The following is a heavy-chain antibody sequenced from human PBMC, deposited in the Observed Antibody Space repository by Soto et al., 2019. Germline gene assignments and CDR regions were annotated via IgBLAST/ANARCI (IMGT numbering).Heavy chain of an antibody. V-gene: IGHV4-61*03. D-gene: IGHD5-18*01. J-gene: IGHJ5*02. CDR1: GASVSSGTYY. Sequence: QVQLQESGPGLVKASETLSLTCTVFGASVSSGTYYWSWFCQAPGKGLEWVGHIYYTGSTNYNPSLNNRVTISVDTSKNHFSLQLTSVTAADTAVYYCARGAGFSYASTWFDIWGQGILVTVSS. CDR3: ARGAGFSYASTWFDI. CDR2: IYYTGST.